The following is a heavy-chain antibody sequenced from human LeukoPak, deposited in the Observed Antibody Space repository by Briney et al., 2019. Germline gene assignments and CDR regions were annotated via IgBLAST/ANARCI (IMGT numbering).Heavy chain of an antibody. CDR1: GYTFTSYD. J-gene: IGHJ4*02. D-gene: IGHD6-19*01. CDR2: INPNSGNT. V-gene: IGHV1-8*01. Sequence: GASVKVSCKASGYTFTSYDINWVRQASGQGLEWMGWINPNSGNTGYAQKFQGRVTMTRDVSISTAYMELSSLTSDDTAVYYCARLAGPRREYWGQGTLLTVSS. CDR3: ARLAGPRREY.